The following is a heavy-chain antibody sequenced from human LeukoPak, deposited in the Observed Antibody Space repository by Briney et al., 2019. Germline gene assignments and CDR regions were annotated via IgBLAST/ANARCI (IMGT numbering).Heavy chain of an antibody. D-gene: IGHD3-9*01. J-gene: IGHJ4*02. CDR2: ISYDGSNK. CDR3: ARDAAPFDWNHARGAFDY. CDR1: GFTFSSYA. Sequence: GGSLRLSCAASGFTFSSYAMHWVRQAPGKGLEWVAVISYDGSNKYYADSVKGRFTISRDNSKNTLYLQMNSLRAEDTAVSYCARDAAPFDWNHARGAFDYWGQGTLVTVSS. V-gene: IGHV3-30-3*01.